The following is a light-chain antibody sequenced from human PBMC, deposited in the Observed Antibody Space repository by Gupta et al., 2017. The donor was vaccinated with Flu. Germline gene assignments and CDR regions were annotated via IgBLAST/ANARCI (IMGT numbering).Light chain of an antibody. J-gene: IGKJ5*01. V-gene: IGKV3-15*01. Sequence: EIVMTQSPATLSVSPGGRATLSCRASQSVSSNLAWYQQKPGQAPRLLIHGAFTRATGIPARFSGSGSGTEFTLTISSLQSEDFAVYYCQQYNNWPPSITFGQGTRLDIK. CDR2: GAF. CDR3: QQYNNWPPSIT. CDR1: QSVSSN.